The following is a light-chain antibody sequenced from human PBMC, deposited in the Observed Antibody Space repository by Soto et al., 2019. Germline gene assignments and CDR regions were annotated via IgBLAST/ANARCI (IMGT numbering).Light chain of an antibody. CDR2: NTS. CDR3: QQYGSSPLYS. CDR1: QSVTSGY. J-gene: IGKJ2*01. Sequence: EIVLTQSPGTLSLSPGERATLSCRASQSVTSGYLAWYQQKPGQAPRLIIYNTSHRAAGIPDRFSGSGSETAVTLTISRLEPEDFAVYYCQQYGSSPLYSFGQGTNLEIK. V-gene: IGKV3-20*01.